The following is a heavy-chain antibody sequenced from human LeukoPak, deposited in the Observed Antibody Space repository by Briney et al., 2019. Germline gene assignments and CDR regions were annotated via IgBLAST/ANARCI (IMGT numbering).Heavy chain of an antibody. D-gene: IGHD3-10*01. Sequence: GGSLRLSCAASGFTVSSNYMSWVRQAPGKVLEWVSVIYSGGSTYYADSVKGRFTISRDNSKNTLYLQMNSLRAEDTAVYYCARSFHRGHFDYWGQGTLVTVSS. CDR1: GFTVSSNY. CDR2: IYSGGST. J-gene: IGHJ4*02. CDR3: ARSFHRGHFDY. V-gene: IGHV3-53*01.